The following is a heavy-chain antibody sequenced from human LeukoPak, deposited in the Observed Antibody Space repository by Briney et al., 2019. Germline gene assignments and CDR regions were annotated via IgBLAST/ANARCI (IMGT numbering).Heavy chain of an antibody. CDR1: GGSMVPYY. D-gene: IGHD4-11*01. CDR2: IYISGGT. V-gene: IGHV4-4*07. CDR3: ARQGRIPGHAVPVPDGPATEYSYYYMDV. Sequence: SETLSLTCTVSGGSMVPYYWSWVRQPAGKGLEWLGHIYISGGTKYNPSLKSRVTVSIDRSMNQFSLRLTSVTAADTAVYYCARQGRIPGHAVPVPDGPATEYSYYYMDVWGNGTTVTVSS. J-gene: IGHJ6*03.